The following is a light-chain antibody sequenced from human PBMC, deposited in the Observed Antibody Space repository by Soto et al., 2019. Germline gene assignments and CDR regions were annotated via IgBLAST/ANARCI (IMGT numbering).Light chain of an antibody. Sequence: DIQMTQSPSSLSASVGDRVTITCQASQDISNYLNWYQQKPGKAPNLLIYKASSLESGVPSRFSGSGSGTEFTLTISSLQPDDFATYYCQQYNSYPWTFGQGTKVDIK. V-gene: IGKV1-5*03. CDR2: KAS. J-gene: IGKJ1*01. CDR3: QQYNSYPWT. CDR1: QDISNY.